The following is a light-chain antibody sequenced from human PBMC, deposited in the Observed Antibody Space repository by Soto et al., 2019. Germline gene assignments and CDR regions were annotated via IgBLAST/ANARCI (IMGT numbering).Light chain of an antibody. Sequence: IQLTQSPSSLSASVGDRVTITCRASQGISSYLAWYQQKPGKAPKLLIYAASTLQSGVPSRFSGSGSGTDFTLTISSLQPEDFALYYCQHYHSCHRIAFGQGTRLAIK. CDR2: AAS. CDR1: QGISSY. CDR3: QHYHSCHRIA. J-gene: IGKJ5*01. V-gene: IGKV1-9*01.